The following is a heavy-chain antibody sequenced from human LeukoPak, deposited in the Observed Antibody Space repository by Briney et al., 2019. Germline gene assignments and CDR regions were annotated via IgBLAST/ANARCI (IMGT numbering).Heavy chain of an antibody. CDR3: ARVSSGGYFHTYYFDY. V-gene: IGHV4-59*01. CDR1: GGSISGYY. J-gene: IGHJ4*02. Sequence: SETLSLTCTVSGGSISGYYWSWIRQPPGKGLEWIGYIRYSGTTNYSPSLKSRATISVDTSKNQFSLNLISVTAVDTAIYYCARVSSGGYFHTYYFDYWGQGTLVTVSS. CDR2: IRYSGTT. D-gene: IGHD3-22*01.